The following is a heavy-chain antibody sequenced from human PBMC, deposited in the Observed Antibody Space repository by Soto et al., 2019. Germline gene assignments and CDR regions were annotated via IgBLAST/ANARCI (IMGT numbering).Heavy chain of an antibody. CDR2: INHSGST. J-gene: IGHJ4*02. V-gene: IGHV4-34*01. D-gene: IGHD1-1*01. CDR3: ASNRKHWPDRTFDH. Sequence: PSETLSLTCAVYGGSFSGYYWTWIRQPPGKGLEWIGEINHSGSTNYNPSLKSRVTISIDTSKSQFSLKLSSVTAADTSVYFWASNRKHWPDRTFDHWGQGTPVTVSS. CDR1: GGSFSGYY.